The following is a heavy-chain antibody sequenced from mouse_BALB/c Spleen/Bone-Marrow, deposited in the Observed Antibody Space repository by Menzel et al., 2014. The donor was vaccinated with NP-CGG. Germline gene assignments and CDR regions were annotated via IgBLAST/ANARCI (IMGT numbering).Heavy chain of an antibody. J-gene: IGHJ4*01. CDR2: IYPGSGNT. CDR3: ARWHWGAMDY. Sequence: VQLQQSGPELVKPGASVKISCKASGYTFTDYYINWVKQKPGQGLEWIGWIYPGSGNTKYNEKFKGKATLTVDTSSSTAYMQLISLTSEDTAAYFCARWHWGAMDYWGQGTSVTVSS. CDR1: GYTFTDYY. V-gene: IGHV1-84*02.